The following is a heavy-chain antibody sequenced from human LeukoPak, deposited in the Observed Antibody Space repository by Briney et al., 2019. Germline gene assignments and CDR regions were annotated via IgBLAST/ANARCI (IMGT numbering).Heavy chain of an antibody. J-gene: IGHJ4*02. CDR3: ASRIFYDFWSGYYMGGELDY. V-gene: IGHV1-8*01. CDR1: GCTFTSYD. CDR2: MNPNSGNT. D-gene: IGHD3-3*01. Sequence: AASVKVSCKASGCTFTSYDINWVRQATGQGLEWMGWMNPNSGNTGYAQKFQGRVTMTRNTSISTAYMELSSLRSEDTAVYYCASRIFYDFWSGYYMGGELDYWGQGTLVTVSS.